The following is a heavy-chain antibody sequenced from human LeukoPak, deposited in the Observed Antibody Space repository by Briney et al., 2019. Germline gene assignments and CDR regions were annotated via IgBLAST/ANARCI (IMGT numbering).Heavy chain of an antibody. D-gene: IGHD7-27*01. CDR1: GYTFTGYY. CDR3: ARSVGKGDYYYYMDV. CDR2: INPNNGGT. Sequence: ASVKVSCKASGYTFTGYYMHWVRQAPGQGLEWMGWINPNNGGTHYAQKFQGRVTMTRDTSITTAYMELSSLRSEDTAVYYCARSVGKGDYYYYMDVWGKGTTVTVSS. V-gene: IGHV1-2*02. J-gene: IGHJ6*03.